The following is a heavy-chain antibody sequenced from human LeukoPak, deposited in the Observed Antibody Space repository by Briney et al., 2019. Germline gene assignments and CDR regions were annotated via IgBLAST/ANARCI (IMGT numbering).Heavy chain of an antibody. J-gene: IGHJ5*02. CDR1: GFTFDDYG. V-gene: IGHV3-43*01. CDR3: VRDGPGYSYGNKWLDP. CDR2: IRWDGGTT. D-gene: IGHD5-18*01. Sequence: GGSLRLSCAASGFTFDDYGMSWVRQAPGTGLEWVSLIRWDGGTTNYADSVKGRFTISRDNRENAVYLQMNSLRIEDTAIYYCVRDGPGYSYGNKWLDPWGRGTLVTVSS.